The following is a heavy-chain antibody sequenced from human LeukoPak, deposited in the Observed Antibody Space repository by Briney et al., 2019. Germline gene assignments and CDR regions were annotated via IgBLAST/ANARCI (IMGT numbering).Heavy chain of an antibody. V-gene: IGHV4-61*02. D-gene: IGHD1-26*01. CDR2: INTSGST. Sequence: PSQTLSLTCTVSGGSISSGSYFWTWIRQPAGKRLEWIGRINTSGSTNYNPSLKSRVTISVDTSKNQFSLKLSSVTAADTAVYYCARASSGSYLNWFDPWGQGTLVTVSS. CDR3: ARASSGSYLNWFDP. CDR1: GGSISSGSYF. J-gene: IGHJ5*02.